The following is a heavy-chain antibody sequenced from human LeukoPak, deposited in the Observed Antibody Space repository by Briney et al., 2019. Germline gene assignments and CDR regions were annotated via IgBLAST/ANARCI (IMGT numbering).Heavy chain of an antibody. CDR1: GFTFSSFA. D-gene: IGHD2-2*01. CDR3: ARGYCDSTSCRLDY. V-gene: IGHV3-30-3*01. CDR2: ISYDGSNK. Sequence: PGGSLRLSCAASGFTFSSFAVDWVRQAPGPGLEWVAVISYDGSNKYYADSVKGRFTISRDNSKNTLYLQMNSLRAEDTAVYYCARGYCDSTSCRLDYWGQGTLVTVSS. J-gene: IGHJ4*02.